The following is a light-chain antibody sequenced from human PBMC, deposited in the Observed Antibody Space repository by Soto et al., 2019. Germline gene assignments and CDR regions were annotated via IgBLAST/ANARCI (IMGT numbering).Light chain of an antibody. J-gene: IGKJ2*02. CDR3: QQYNSNLCT. V-gene: IGKV1-5*03. CDR2: KAS. Sequence: DIQMTQSPSTLSASVGDRVTITCRASQSISSWLAWYQQKPGKAPKLLIYKASSLESGVPSRFSGSASGTEFTLTISSLQPDDFATYYCQQYNSNLCTFGQGTKVDIK. CDR1: QSISSW.